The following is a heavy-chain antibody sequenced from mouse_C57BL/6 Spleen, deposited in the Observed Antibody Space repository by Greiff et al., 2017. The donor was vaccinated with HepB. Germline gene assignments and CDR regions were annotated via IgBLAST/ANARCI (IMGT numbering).Heavy chain of an antibody. J-gene: IGHJ2*01. V-gene: IGHV1-26*01. Sequence: EVQLQQSGPELVKPGASVKISCKASGYTFTDYYMNWVKQSHGKGLEWIGDINPNNGGTSYNQKFKGKATLTVDKSSSTAYMELRSLTSEDSAVYYCARSDGSGRFDYWGQGTTLTVSS. D-gene: IGHD1-1*01. CDR3: ARSDGSGRFDY. CDR2: INPNNGGT. CDR1: GYTFTDYY.